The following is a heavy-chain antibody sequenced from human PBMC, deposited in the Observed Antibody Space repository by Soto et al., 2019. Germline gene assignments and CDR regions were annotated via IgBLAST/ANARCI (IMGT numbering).Heavy chain of an antibody. V-gene: IGHV3-11*01. D-gene: IGHD2-21*01. Sequence: GGSLKLSCAASELTFRDYYMSWIRQAPGKGLEWVSYISSSGSTIYYADSVKGRFTISRDNAKNSLYLQMNSLRAEDTAVYYCASALIAIRDYLDFDIWCQGTMVTVSS. J-gene: IGHJ3*02. CDR3: ASALIAIRDYLDFDI. CDR1: ELTFRDYY. CDR2: ISSSGSTI.